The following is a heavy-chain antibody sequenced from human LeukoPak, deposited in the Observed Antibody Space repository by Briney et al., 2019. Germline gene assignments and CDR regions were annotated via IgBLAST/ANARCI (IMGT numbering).Heavy chain of an antibody. V-gene: IGHV1-2*02. D-gene: IGHD2-8*01. Sequence: VASVKVSCKASGYTFTGYYMHWVRQAPGQGLEWMGWINPNSGGTNYAQKFQGRVTMTTDTSTSTAYMELRSLRSDDTAVYYCARNCTNGVCNWGQGTLVTVSS. J-gene: IGHJ4*02. CDR1: GYTFTGYY. CDR2: INPNSGGT. CDR3: ARNCTNGVCN.